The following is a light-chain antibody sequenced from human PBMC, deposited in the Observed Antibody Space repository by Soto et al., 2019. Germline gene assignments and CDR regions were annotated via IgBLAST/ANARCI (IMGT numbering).Light chain of an antibody. V-gene: IGKV3-20*01. CDR1: QSVSSSD. CDR2: GAS. J-gene: IGKJ3*01. CDR3: QQYGSSPLFT. Sequence: EIVLTQSPGTLSLSPGERATLSCRVSQSVSSSDLAWYQQKPGQAPRLLIYGASSRATGIPDRFSGSGSGTDFTLTISRLEPEDFAVYYCQQYGSSPLFTFGPGTKVDIK.